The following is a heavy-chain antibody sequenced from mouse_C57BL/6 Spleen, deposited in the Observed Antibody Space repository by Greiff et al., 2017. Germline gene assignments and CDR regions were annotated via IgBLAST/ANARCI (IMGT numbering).Heavy chain of an antibody. CDR3: TTPPHYYGSSYGVYFDY. D-gene: IGHD1-1*01. CDR2: IDPEDGDT. Sequence: VQLQQSGAELVRPGASVKLSCTASGFNIKDYYMHWVKQRPEQGLEWIGRIDPEDGDTEYAPKFQGKATMTADTSSNTAYLQLSSLTSEDTAVYYCTTPPHYYGSSYGVYFDYWGQGTTLTVSS. J-gene: IGHJ2*01. CDR1: GFNIKDYY. V-gene: IGHV14-1*01.